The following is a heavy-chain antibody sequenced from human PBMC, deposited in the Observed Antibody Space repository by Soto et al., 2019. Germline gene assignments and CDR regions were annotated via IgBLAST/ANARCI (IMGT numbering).Heavy chain of an antibody. D-gene: IGHD3-10*01. CDR3: ASSYGSGYRAFDY. CDR1: GDTFNFYS. V-gene: IGHV1-69*02. J-gene: IGHJ4*02. Sequence: QVQLVQSGAEVKRPGSSVKVSCKASGDTFNFYSINWVRQAPGLGLEWMGRVNPIVSMSNYAQKFQGRVTRTAAKATSPAYMELSSLRSEDTAIYYCASSYGSGYRAFDYWGQGALVTVSS. CDR2: VNPIVSMS.